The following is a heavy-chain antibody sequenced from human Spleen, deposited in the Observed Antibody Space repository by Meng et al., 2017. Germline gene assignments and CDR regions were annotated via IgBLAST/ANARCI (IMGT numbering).Heavy chain of an antibody. D-gene: IGHD2-21*02. J-gene: IGHJ4*02. CDR3: AKGSARGGDIEFDY. CDR1: GFIVSNNY. CDR2: IFSGGNT. V-gene: IGHV3-53*01. Sequence: GGSLRLSCAASGFIVSNNYMNWVRQAPGKGLEWVSIIFSGGNTYYADSVRGRFTVSRDNSKNTLHLQMDSLRAEDTAVYYCAKGSARGGDIEFDYWGQGTLVTVSS.